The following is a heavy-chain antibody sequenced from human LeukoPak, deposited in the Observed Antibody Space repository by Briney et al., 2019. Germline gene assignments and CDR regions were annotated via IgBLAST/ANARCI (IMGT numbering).Heavy chain of an antibody. CDR2: IYPGDSDT. D-gene: IGHD2-2*01. Sequence: GESLKISCKGSGYSFTGYWIGWVRQMPGKGLEWMGIIYPGDSDTRYSPSFQGQVTISADKSISTAYLQWSSLKASDTAMYYCARLRGCSSTSCYAADYWGQGTLVTVSS. CDR1: GYSFTGYW. CDR3: ARLRGCSSTSCYAADY. V-gene: IGHV5-51*01. J-gene: IGHJ4*02.